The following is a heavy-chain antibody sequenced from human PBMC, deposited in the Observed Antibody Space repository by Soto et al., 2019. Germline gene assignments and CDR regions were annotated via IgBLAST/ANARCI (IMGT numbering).Heavy chain of an antibody. CDR3: ARGNYDRSGILDF. V-gene: IGHV3-33*01. D-gene: IGHD3-22*01. Sequence: PGGSLRLCCVASGFTFRNFGMHWARQAPGKGLEWVAVIWYDGGNKYYADSVKGRFTVSRDNSKSTLYLQMDSLRAEDTAVYYCARGNYDRSGILDFWGQGSLVTVSS. CDR1: GFTFRNFG. CDR2: IWYDGGNK. J-gene: IGHJ4*02.